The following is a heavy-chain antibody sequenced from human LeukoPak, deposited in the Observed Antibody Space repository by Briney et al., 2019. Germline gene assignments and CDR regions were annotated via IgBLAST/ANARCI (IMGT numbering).Heavy chain of an antibody. CDR3: ARGYSSSWYPFDY. V-gene: IGHV4-59*12. J-gene: IGHJ4*02. D-gene: IGHD6-13*01. CDR1: GGSINGYY. Sequence: SETLSLTCTVSGGSINGYYWSWIRQPPGKGLEWIGYIYYSGSTNYNPSLKSRVTISVDTSKNQFSLKLSSVTAADTAVYYCARGYSSSWYPFDYWGQGTLVTVSS. CDR2: IYYSGST.